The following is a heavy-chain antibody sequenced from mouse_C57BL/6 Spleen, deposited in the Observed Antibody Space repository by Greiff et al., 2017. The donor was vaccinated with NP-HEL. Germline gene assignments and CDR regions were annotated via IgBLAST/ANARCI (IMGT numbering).Heavy chain of an antibody. CDR3: AKGLRARLDY. V-gene: IGHV1-52*01. CDR2: IDPSDSET. Sequence: QVQLQQSGAELVRPGSSVKLSCKASGYTFTSYWMHWVKQRPIQGLEWIGNIDPSDSETHYNQKFKDKDTLTVDKSSSTAYMQLSSLTSEDSAVYYCAKGLRARLDYWGQGTTLTVSS. D-gene: IGHD2-12*01. CDR1: GYTFTSYW. J-gene: IGHJ2*01.